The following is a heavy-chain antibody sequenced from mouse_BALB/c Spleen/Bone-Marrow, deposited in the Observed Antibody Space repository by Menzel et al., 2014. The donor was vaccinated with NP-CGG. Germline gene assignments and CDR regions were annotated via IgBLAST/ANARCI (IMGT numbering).Heavy chain of an antibody. CDR2: IYPGSAST. CDR3: TRGGRPPFAY. D-gene: IGHD2-12*01. J-gene: IGHJ3*01. CDR1: AYTFTSYW. V-gene: IGHV1S22*01. Sequence: LQQSGSELVRPGASVKLSCKASAYTFTSYWMHWVKQRPGQGLEWIGNIYPGSASTNYDEKFKSKATLTVDTSSSTAYMQLSSLTSEDSAVYYCTRGGRPPFAYWGQGTLVTVSA.